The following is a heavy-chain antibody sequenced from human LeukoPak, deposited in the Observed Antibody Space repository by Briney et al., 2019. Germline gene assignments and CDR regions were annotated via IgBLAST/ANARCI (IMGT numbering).Heavy chain of an antibody. CDR2: ISYDGTIK. Sequence: QPGRSLRLSCAASEFTFSTHSMHWVRQAPGKGLEWVTVISYDGTIKYYADSVKGRFTISRDNSKSMVYLQMNSLRGEDTAVYYCARDSMARGATGPFFDYWGQGTLVTVSS. CDR3: ARDSMARGATGPFFDY. J-gene: IGHJ4*02. V-gene: IGHV3-30-3*01. CDR1: EFTFSTHS. D-gene: IGHD3-10*01.